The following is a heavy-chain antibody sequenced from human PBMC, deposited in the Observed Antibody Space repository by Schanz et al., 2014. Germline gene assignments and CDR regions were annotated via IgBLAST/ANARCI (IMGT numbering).Heavy chain of an antibody. CDR2: INHNSGGT. V-gene: IGHV1-2*02. CDR1: GYTFTGYY. CDR3: ARAGQDFEYSSLSPIWYFDL. J-gene: IGHJ2*01. Sequence: QVQLVQSGAEVKKPGASVKVSCKASGYTFTGYYMHWVRQAPGQGLEWMGWINHNSGGTNYAQKFQGRVTMTRDTSISTAYMELSRLRSDDTAVYYCARAGQDFEYSSLSPIWYFDLWGRGTLVTVSS. D-gene: IGHD6-6*01.